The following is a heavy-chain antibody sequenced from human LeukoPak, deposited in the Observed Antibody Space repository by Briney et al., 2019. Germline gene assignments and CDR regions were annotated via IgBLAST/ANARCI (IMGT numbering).Heavy chain of an antibody. V-gene: IGHV1-46*01. Sequence: GASVKVSYKASGYTFTSYYMHWVRQAPGQGLEWTGLINPTGGSTGYAQKFQGRVTMTRDMSTSTDYMELSSLRSEDTAIYYCARDNSVGDNAWWFDPWGQGTLVTVSS. CDR3: ARDNSVGDNAWWFDP. D-gene: IGHD1-26*01. CDR1: GYTFTSYY. CDR2: INPTGGST. J-gene: IGHJ5*02.